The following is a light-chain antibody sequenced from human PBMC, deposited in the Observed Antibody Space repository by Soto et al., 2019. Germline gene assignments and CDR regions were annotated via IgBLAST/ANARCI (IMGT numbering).Light chain of an antibody. CDR3: SSYTTSSPYV. CDR1: SSDVGRYNY. Sequence: QSVLTQPASVSESPGQSITISCTGTSSDVGRYNYVSWYQQHPGKAPKLMLYEVSNRPSGVSNRFSGSKSGNTASLTISGLQAEDEADYYCSSYTTSSPYVFGTGTKLTVL. J-gene: IGLJ1*01. V-gene: IGLV2-14*01. CDR2: EVS.